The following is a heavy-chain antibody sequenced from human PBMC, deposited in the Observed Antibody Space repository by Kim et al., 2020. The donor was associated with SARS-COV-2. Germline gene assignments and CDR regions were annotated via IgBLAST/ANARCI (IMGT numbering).Heavy chain of an antibody. Sequence: SETLSLTCAVSGGSIISGDWWSWVRQPPGKGLEWIGEIYESGSANYNPSLKSRVTLSVDNSKKQFSLTLISVTAADTAVYYCARRDGGGGALDIWGQGA. CDR1: GGSIISGDW. CDR2: IYESGSA. D-gene: IGHD3-16*01. J-gene: IGHJ3*02. CDR3: ARRDGGGGALDI. V-gene: IGHV4-4*02.